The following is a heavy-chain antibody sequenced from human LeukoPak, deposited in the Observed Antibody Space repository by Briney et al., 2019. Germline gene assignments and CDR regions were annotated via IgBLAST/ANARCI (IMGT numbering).Heavy chain of an antibody. CDR2: ISSSSSYI. CDR1: GFTFSSYS. D-gene: IGHD3-22*01. Sequence: GGSLRLSCAASGFTFSSYSMNWVRQAPGKGLEWVSSISSSSSYIYYADSVKGRFTISRDNAKNSLYLQMNSLRAEDTAVYYCARVRDYYDSRGYYFEYFDHWGQGTLVTVSS. V-gene: IGHV3-21*04. CDR3: ARVRDYYDSRGYYFEYFDH. J-gene: IGHJ1*01.